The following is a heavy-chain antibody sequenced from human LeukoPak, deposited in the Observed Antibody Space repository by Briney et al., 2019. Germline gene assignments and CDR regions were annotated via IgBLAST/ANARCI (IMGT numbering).Heavy chain of an antibody. D-gene: IGHD6-13*01. Sequence: ASVKVSCKASGYTFTSYGITWVRQDPGQGLEWMGWISANNGDTHYSEKFQGRVTMTTDTFTSTAYMELRSLESDDTAVYYCARGRSGIDVSLFEYWGQGTLVTVSS. J-gene: IGHJ4*02. CDR2: ISANNGDT. CDR1: GYTFTSYG. CDR3: ARGRSGIDVSLFEY. V-gene: IGHV1-18*01.